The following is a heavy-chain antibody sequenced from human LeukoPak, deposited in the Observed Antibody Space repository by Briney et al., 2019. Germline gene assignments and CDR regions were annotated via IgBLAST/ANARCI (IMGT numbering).Heavy chain of an antibody. CDR2: MNANSGDT. CDR1: GYTFTSYD. D-gene: IGHD3-10*01. Sequence: GASVKVSCKASGYTFTSYDINWVRQATGQGLEWMGWMNANSGDTGYAQNFQCRVTMTRNTFISTAYMELSSLRSEDTAIYYCARGGTYLPFGYWGQGTLVTVSS. J-gene: IGHJ4*02. V-gene: IGHV1-8*01. CDR3: ARGGTYLPFGY.